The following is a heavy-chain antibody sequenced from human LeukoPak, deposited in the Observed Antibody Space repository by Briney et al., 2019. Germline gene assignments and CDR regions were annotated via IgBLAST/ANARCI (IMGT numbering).Heavy chain of an antibody. Sequence: QAGGSLRLSCAASGFTFSTYEMNWVRQAPGKGLEWVSYISSSGSTIYYADSVKGRFTISRANAKNSMYMQMNSLRAKDTAIYYCAELGITMIGGVWGKGTTVTISS. CDR3: AELGITMIGGV. D-gene: IGHD3-10*02. J-gene: IGHJ6*04. V-gene: IGHV3-48*03. CDR1: GFTFSTYE. CDR2: ISSSGSTI.